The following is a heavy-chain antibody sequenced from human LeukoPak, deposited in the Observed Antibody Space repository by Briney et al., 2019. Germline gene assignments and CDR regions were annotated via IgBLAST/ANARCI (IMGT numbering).Heavy chain of an antibody. D-gene: IGHD2-15*01. CDR1: GGTFSSYA. Sequence: ASVKVSCKASGGTFSSYAISWVRQAPGQGLEWMGRIIPILGIANYAQKFQGRVTITADKSTSTAYMELSSLRSEDTAVYYCARAQCSGGSCYLPVNYYGMDVWDQGTTVTVSS. CDR3: ARAQCSGGSCYLPVNYYGMDV. CDR2: IIPILGIA. J-gene: IGHJ6*02. V-gene: IGHV1-69*04.